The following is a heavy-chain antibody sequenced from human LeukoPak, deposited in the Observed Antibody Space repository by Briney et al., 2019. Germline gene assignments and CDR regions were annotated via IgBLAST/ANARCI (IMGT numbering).Heavy chain of an antibody. V-gene: IGHV3-21*01. CDR1: GFTFSSYS. J-gene: IGHJ6*02. Sequence: GGSLTLPCAASGFTFSSYSVNWVRPAPGKGLEWVSSISSSSSYIYYADSVKGRFTISRDDAKNSLYLQMNSLRAEDTALYYCANTVLDVWGQGTTVTVSS. D-gene: IGHD4-17*01. CDR2: ISSSSSYI. CDR3: ANTVLDV.